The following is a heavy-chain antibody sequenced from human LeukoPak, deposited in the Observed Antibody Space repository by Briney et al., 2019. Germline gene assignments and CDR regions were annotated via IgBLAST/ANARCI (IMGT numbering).Heavy chain of an antibody. J-gene: IGHJ4*02. D-gene: IGHD5-12*01. CDR1: GYTFTNFW. CDR3: ARVTPIKIFDY. Sequence: GESLKISCKSSGYTFTNFWIGWVRQMPGRGLEWMGIIYPDDSDTRYSPSFQGQVTISADKSITTAYLHWTRLNASDTAVYYCARVTPIKIFDYWGQGTLVTVSS. CDR2: IYPDDSDT. V-gene: IGHV5-51*01.